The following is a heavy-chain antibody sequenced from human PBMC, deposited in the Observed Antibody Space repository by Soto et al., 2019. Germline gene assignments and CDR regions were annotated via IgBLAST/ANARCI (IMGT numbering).Heavy chain of an antibody. J-gene: IGHJ6*02. CDR2: ISSSGSTI. CDR3: ARDLDFWIGVDV. CDR1: GFTFSSYE. V-gene: IGHV3-48*03. Sequence: PGGSLRLSCAASGFTFSSYEMNWVRQAPGKGLEWVSYISSSGSTIYYADSVKGRFTISRDNAKNSLYLQMNSLRAEDTAVYYCARDLDFWIGVDVWGQGTTVTVSS. D-gene: IGHD3-3*01.